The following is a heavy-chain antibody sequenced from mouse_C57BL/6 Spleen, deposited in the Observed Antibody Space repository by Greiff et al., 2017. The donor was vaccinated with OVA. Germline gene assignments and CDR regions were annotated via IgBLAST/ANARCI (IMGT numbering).Heavy chain of an antibody. CDR1: GYTFTSYW. V-gene: IGHV1-64*01. J-gene: IGHJ3*01. CDR2: IHPNSGST. Sequence: QVQLQQPGAELVKPGASVKLSCKASGYTFTSYWMHWVKQRPGQGLEWIGMIHPNSGSTNYNEKLKSKATLTVYKSSSTAYLQLSSLTSEDSAVYYCARGGSTMSSRWFAYWGQGTLVTVSA. D-gene: IGHD2-1*01. CDR3: ARGGSTMSSRWFAY.